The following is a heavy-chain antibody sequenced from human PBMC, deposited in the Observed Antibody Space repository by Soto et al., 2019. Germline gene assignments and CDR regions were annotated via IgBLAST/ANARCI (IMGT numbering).Heavy chain of an antibody. V-gene: IGHV4-31*03. CDR3: ARVYYGSGSYYIFDC. D-gene: IGHD3-10*01. CDR2: IYYSGST. J-gene: IGHJ4*02. CDR1: GGSISSGGYY. Sequence: TPSLTCTVSGGSISSGGYYWSWIRQHPGKGLEWIGYIYYSGSTYYNPSLKSRVTISVDTSKNQFSLKLSSVTAADTAVYYCARVYYGSGSYYIFDCLGQGTLVPVSS.